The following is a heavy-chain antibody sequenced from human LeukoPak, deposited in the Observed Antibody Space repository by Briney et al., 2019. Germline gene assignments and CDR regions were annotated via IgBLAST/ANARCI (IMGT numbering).Heavy chain of an antibody. J-gene: IGHJ6*03. CDR1: GYMFTSYA. CDR3: ARGSGSPYYYYMDV. Sequence: ASVKVSCQASGYMFTSYAIHWVREAPGQGLEWLGWISVYNGKTDYAEGLQGRVTMTTDRSTNTAFMELRSLRSDDTAIYFCARGSGSPYYYYMDVWAKVTAVTVSS. D-gene: IGHD3-10*01. CDR2: ISVYNGKT. V-gene: IGHV1-18*01.